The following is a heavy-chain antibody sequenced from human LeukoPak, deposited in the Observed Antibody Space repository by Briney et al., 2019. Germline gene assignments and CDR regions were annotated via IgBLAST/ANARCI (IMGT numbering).Heavy chain of an antibody. D-gene: IGHD3-10*01. J-gene: IGHJ3*02. Sequence: GGSLRLSCAASGFTFSSYSMNWVRQAPGKGLEWVSYISSSSSTIYYADSVKGRFTIPRDNAKSSLHLQMNSLRAEDTAVYYCARVVDGSGSYDNHDSFDIWGQGTMVTVSS. CDR3: ARVVDGSGSYDNHDSFDI. CDR1: GFTFSSYS. V-gene: IGHV3-48*04. CDR2: ISSSSSTI.